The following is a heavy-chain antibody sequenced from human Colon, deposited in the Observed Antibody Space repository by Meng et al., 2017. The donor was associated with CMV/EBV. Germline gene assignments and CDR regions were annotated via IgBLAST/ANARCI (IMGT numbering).Heavy chain of an antibody. Sequence: QVQLVQSGAEVKKPGASVMVSCKASGYTFTSYGISWVRQAPGQGPEWMGIINPTGDSTTLAQKFQGRVTVTRDTSTNTVYMELSSLRSDDTAVYYCASQAATHTYFDFWGHGTLVTVSS. CDR1: GYTFTSYG. CDR2: INPTGDST. J-gene: IGHJ4*01. V-gene: IGHV1-46*01. D-gene: IGHD6-13*01. CDR3: ASQAATHTYFDF.